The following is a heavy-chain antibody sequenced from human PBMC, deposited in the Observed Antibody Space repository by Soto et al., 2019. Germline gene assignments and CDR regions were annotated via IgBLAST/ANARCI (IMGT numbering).Heavy chain of an antibody. D-gene: IGHD6-13*01. J-gene: IGHJ3*02. V-gene: IGHV3-66*01. CDR3: ARANSWYPAFDI. CDR2: IYSGGST. CDR1: GFTVSSNY. Sequence: EVQLVESGGGLVQPGASLRLSCAASGFTVSSNYMSWVRQAPGKGLEWVSVIYSGGSTYYADSVKGRFTISRDNSKNTLYLQMISMRAEDTAVYYCARANSWYPAFDIWGQGTMVTVSS.